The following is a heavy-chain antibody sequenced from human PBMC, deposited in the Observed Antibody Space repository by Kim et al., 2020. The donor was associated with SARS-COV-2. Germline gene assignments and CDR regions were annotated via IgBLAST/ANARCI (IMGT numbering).Heavy chain of an antibody. V-gene: IGHV4-34*01. Sequence: SETLSFTCAVYGGSFSGYYWSWIRQPPGKGLEWIGEINHSGSTNYNPSLKSRVTISVDTSKNQFSLKLSSVTAADTAVYYCARGRMVVAATQVPWFDPWGQGTLVTVSS. J-gene: IGHJ5*02. CDR2: INHSGST. CDR1: GGSFSGYY. D-gene: IGHD2-15*01. CDR3: ARGRMVVAATQVPWFDP.